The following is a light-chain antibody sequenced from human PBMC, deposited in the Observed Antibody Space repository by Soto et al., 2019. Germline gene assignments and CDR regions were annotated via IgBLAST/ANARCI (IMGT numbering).Light chain of an antibody. V-gene: IGLV2-8*01. CDR2: DVS. J-gene: IGLJ1*01. CDR1: SSDVGYYNY. CDR3: SSYAGSNYPYV. Sequence: QSPLAQPPSASGSPGQSVTIACTGTSSDVGYYNYVSWYQQPPGKAPKLLIYDVSKRPSGVPDRFSGSKSGNTASLTVSGLQAEDEGDYYCSSYAGSNYPYVFGTGTKVTVL.